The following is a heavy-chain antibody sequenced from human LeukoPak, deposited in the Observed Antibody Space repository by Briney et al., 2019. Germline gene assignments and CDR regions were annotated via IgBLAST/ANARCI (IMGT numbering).Heavy chain of an antibody. D-gene: IGHD5-18*01. V-gene: IGHV3-30*19. Sequence: GGSLRLSCAASGFTFSSYGMHWVRQAPGKGLEWVAVISYDGSNKYYADSVKGRFTISRDNSKNTLYLQMNSLRAGDTAVYYCARGDRGYSYGYVVEYYYYYMDVWGKGTTVTVSS. CDR2: ISYDGSNK. CDR1: GFTFSSYG. CDR3: ARGDRGYSYGYVVEYYYYYMDV. J-gene: IGHJ6*03.